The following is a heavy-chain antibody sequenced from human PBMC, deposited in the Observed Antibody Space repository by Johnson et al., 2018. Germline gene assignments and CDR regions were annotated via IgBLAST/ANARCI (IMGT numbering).Heavy chain of an antibody. CDR3: ARDREVQLNMIEAFDI. V-gene: IGHV1-69*01. J-gene: IGHJ3*02. D-gene: IGHD3-22*01. CDR1: GGTFSSYA. CDR2: IIPIFGTA. Sequence: QVQLQESGAEVKKPGSSVKVSCKASGGTFSSYAISWVRQAPGQGLEWMGGIIPIFGTANYAQKFQGRVPLTADESTSTAYMELSSLSSEDTAVYYCARDREVQLNMIEAFDIWGQGTMVTVSS.